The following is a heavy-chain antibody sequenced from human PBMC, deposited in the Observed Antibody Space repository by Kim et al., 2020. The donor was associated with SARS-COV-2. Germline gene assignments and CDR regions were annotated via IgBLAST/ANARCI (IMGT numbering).Heavy chain of an antibody. CDR3: ARVPGGYSGYYLDY. CDR1: GYTFTGYY. Sequence: ASVKVSCKASGYTFTGYYMHWVRQAPGQGLEWMGRINPNSGGTNYAQKFQGRVTMTRDTSISTAYMELSRLRSDDTAVYYCARVPGGYSGYYLDYWGQGTLVTVSS. CDR2: INPNSGGT. V-gene: IGHV1-2*06. J-gene: IGHJ4*02. D-gene: IGHD5-12*01.